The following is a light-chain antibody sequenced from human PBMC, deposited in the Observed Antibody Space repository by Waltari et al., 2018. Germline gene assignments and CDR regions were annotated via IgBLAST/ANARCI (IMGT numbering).Light chain of an antibody. CDR3: CSHAGTPRVV. CDR1: PNHSGSYNL. J-gene: IGLJ2*01. CDR2: EAN. V-gene: IGLV2-23*01. Sequence: QSALTQPTSVSGSPGQSSPISCPGTPNHSGSYNLVSCYQQHPGKAPTVILFEANKRPSGVSNRFSGSKSGNTASLTVSGLHPEDEADYYCCSHAGTPRVVFGGGTKLTVL.